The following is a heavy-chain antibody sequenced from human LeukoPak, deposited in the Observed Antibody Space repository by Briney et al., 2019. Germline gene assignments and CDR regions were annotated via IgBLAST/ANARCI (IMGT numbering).Heavy chain of an antibody. CDR1: GGSISSSSYY. J-gene: IGHJ4*02. CDR2: IYYSGST. D-gene: IGHD3-22*01. CDR3: ARTEGTYYYDSSGYRPSSYFDY. V-gene: IGHV4-61*01. Sequence: SETLSLTCTVPGGSISSSSYYWSWIRQPPGKGLEWIGYIYYSGSTNYNPSLKSRVTISVDTSKNQFSLKLSSVTAADTAVYYCARTEGTYYYDSSGYRPSSYFDYWGQGTLVTVSS.